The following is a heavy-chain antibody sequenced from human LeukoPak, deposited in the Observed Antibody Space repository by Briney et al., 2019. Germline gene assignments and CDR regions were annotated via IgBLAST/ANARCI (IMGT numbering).Heavy chain of an antibody. J-gene: IGHJ5*02. Sequence: SETLSLTCAVYGGSFSGYYWSWIRQPPGKGLEWIGEINHSGSTNYNPSLKSRVTISVDTSKNQFSLKLSSVTAADTALYYCARGLCRSSHYDFWSGYSCPNWFDPWGQGTLVIVSS. CDR1: GGSFSGYY. V-gene: IGHV4-34*01. CDR2: INHSGST. CDR3: ARGLCRSSHYDFWSGYSCPNWFDP. D-gene: IGHD3-3*01.